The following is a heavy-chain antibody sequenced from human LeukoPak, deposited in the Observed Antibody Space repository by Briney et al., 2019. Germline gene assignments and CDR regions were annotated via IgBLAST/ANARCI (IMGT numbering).Heavy chain of an antibody. CDR1: GGSISSYY. D-gene: IGHD6-13*01. CDR2: INHSGST. Sequence: SETLSLTCTVSGGSISSYYWSWIRQPPGKGLEWIGEINHSGSTNYNPSLKSRVTISVDTSKNQFSLKMSSVTAADTAVYYCARVTNRYSSSWYPKAHRYFDYWGQGTLVTVSS. CDR3: ARVTNRYSSSWYPKAHRYFDY. J-gene: IGHJ4*02. V-gene: IGHV4-34*01.